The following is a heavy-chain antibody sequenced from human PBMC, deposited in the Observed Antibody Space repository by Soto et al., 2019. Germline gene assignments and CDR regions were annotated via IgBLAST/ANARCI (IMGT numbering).Heavy chain of an antibody. CDR3: VKDKGAAAGFDY. CDR1: GFTFSNNS. V-gene: IGHV3-30*18. Sequence: QVHLVESGGGVVKPVRSLRLSCVASGFTFSNNSMHWVRQAPGKGLEWMGVSSYEGSEKYYACSVKGRFTISRDNFNNTLYLQMDTLSAEDTAIYYCVKDKGAAAGFDYWGQGILVTVSS. CDR2: SSYEGSEK. J-gene: IGHJ4*02. D-gene: IGHD6-13*01.